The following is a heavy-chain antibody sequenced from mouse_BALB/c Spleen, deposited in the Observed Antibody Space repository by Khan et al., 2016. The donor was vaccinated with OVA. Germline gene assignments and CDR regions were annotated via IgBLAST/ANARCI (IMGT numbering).Heavy chain of an antibody. D-gene: IGHD2-1*01. CDR3: ARGNLDAMDY. Sequence: LVKTGASVKISCRASGYSFTGYYIHWVKQSHEQSLEWIGYISCYSGATRYNQRFKGKATFTVATSSGTANMQFNSLTSEDSAVYFCARGNLDAMDYWGQGTSVIVSS. CDR2: ISCYSGAT. CDR1: GYSFTGYY. V-gene: IGHV1S34*01. J-gene: IGHJ4*01.